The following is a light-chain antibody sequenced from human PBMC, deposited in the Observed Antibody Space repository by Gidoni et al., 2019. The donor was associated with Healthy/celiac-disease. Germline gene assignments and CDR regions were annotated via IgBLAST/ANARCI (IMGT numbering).Light chain of an antibody. CDR2: RNN. V-gene: IGLV1-47*01. Sequence: QSVLTQPPSASGTPGQRVTTSCSGSSSNIGSNYVYWYQQLPGTAPKLPIYRNNQRPSGVPDRFSGSESGTSASLAISGLRSEDEADYYCAAWDDSLSGVVFGGGTKLTVL. CDR1: SSNIGSNY. CDR3: AAWDDSLSGVV. J-gene: IGLJ2*01.